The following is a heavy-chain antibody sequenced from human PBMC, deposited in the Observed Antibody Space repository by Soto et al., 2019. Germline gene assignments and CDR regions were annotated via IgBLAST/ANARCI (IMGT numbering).Heavy chain of an antibody. Sequence: HPGGSLRLSCAASGFTFSSYAMSWVRQAPGKGLEWVSAISGSGGSTYYADSVKGRFTISRDNSKNTLYLQMNSLRAEDTAVYYCAKAAHYYYYYYMDVWGQGTTVTVSS. CDR1: GFTFSSYA. V-gene: IGHV3-23*01. J-gene: IGHJ6*03. CDR2: ISGSGGST. CDR3: AKAAHYYYYYYMDV.